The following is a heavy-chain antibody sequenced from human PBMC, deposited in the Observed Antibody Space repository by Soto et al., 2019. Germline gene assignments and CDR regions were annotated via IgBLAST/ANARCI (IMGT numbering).Heavy chain of an antibody. Sequence: SETLSLTCTVSGGSISSGDYYWSWIRQPPGKGLEWIGYIYYSGSTYYNPSLKSRVTISVDTSKNQFSLKLSSVTAADTAVYYCARTRTYYDFWSGSYYFDYWGQGTLVTVSS. V-gene: IGHV4-30-4*01. J-gene: IGHJ4*02. D-gene: IGHD3-3*01. CDR2: IYYSGST. CDR3: ARTRTYYDFWSGSYYFDY. CDR1: GGSISSGDYY.